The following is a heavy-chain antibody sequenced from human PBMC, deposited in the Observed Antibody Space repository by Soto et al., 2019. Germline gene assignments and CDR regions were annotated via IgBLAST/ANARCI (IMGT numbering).Heavy chain of an antibody. D-gene: IGHD3-9*01. CDR2: MNTDGSRT. J-gene: IGHJ4*02. CDR3: VRGDGYQYDGPGYLGRH. Sequence: EGQLVESGGGVVQPGGSLRLSCAASGFTFSVYWMHWVRQAPGKGLVWVSRMNTDGSRTNYADSAKGRFPISRDDAKSTLYLQMNNLRAEDTSVYYCVRGDGYQYDGPGYLGRHWGQGTLVTVSS. CDR1: GFTFSVYW. V-gene: IGHV3-74*01.